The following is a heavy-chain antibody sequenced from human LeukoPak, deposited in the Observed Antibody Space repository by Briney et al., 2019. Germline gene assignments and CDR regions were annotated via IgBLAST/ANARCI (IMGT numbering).Heavy chain of an antibody. D-gene: IGHD6-13*01. V-gene: IGHV3-9*01. Sequence: SLRLSCEASGFTVDDYGMELVRQAPGEGLEWVSTISWNSASVGYVDSVKGRFTISRDNAKKTLYLQMNSLRPEDTALYYCAKDYGYSSSWYDYWGQGTLVTVSS. CDR3: AKDYGYSSSWYDY. J-gene: IGHJ4*02. CDR2: ISWNSASV. CDR1: GFTVDDYG.